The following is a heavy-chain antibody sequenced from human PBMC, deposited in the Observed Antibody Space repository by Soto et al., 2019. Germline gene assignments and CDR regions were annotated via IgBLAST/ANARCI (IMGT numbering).Heavy chain of an antibody. CDR3: AREGWDLRGANYFDY. D-gene: IGHD1-26*01. J-gene: IGHJ4*02. CDR1: GGSVSSGSYY. Sequence: QVQLQESGPGLVKPSETLSLTCTVSGGSVSSGSYYWSWIRQPPGKGLEWIGYIYYSGSTNYNPSLKSRVTISVDTSKNQFSLKLSSVTAADTAVYYCAREGWDLRGANYFDYWGQGTLVTVSS. V-gene: IGHV4-61*01. CDR2: IYYSGST.